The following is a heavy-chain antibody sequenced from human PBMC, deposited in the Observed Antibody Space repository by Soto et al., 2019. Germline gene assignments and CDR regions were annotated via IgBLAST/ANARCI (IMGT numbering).Heavy chain of an antibody. CDR2: IFYSGST. CDR1: GGTNSSSRYY. V-gene: IGHV4-39*01. J-gene: IGHJ6*02. D-gene: IGHD2-15*01. Sequence: SETLSLTSTVSGGTNSSSRYYVGWIRQPPGKGLEWIGSIFYSGSTYYNPSLKSRVTISVDTSKNQFSLKLSSVTAADTAVYYCARHLTYCSAGSCYSDFPYYGMDVWGQGTTVT. CDR3: ARHLTYCSAGSCYSDFPYYGMDV.